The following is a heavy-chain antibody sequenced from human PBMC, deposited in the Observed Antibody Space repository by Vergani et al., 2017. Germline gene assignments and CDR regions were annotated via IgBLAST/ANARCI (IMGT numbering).Heavy chain of an antibody. CDR3: AXQYFVSGNYLFDY. CDR1: GFTFSSYA. Sequence: QVQLVESGGGVVQPGRSLRLSCAASGFTFSSYAMHWVRQAPGKGLEWVAVISYDGSNKYYADSVKGRFTISRDNSKNTLYLQMNNLRTEDTAIYYCAXQYFVSGNYLFDYWGQGTLVTVSS. CDR2: ISYDGSNK. J-gene: IGHJ4*02. V-gene: IGHV3-30-3*01. D-gene: IGHD3-10*01.